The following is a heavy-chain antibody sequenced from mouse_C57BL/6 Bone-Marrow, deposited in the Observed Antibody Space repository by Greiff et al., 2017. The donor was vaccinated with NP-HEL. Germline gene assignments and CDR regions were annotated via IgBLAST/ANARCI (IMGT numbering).Heavy chain of an antibody. J-gene: IGHJ4*01. CDR1: GYAFTSSW. CDR2: IYPGDGDT. CDR3: ARDASYYDNNYVQAMED. V-gene: IGHV1-82*01. Sequence: QVQLKESGPELVKPGASVKISCKASGYAFTSSWMNWVKQRPGKGLEWIGRIYPGDGDTSYNGKFKGKATLTADKSSSPAYMQLSSLTSEDSAVYVCARDASYYDNNYVQAMEDGGQGSSGSVS. D-gene: IGHD1-1*01.